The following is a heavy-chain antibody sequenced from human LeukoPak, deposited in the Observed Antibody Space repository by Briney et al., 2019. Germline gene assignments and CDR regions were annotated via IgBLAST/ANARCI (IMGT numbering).Heavy chain of an antibody. CDR2: IDPSDSYT. CDR3: ARRRAAAGTPYYYYGMDV. CDR1: GYSFTSHW. D-gene: IGHD6-13*01. J-gene: IGHJ6*04. V-gene: IGHV5-10-1*01. Sequence: GESLKISCKGSGYSFTSHWISWVRQMPGKGLEWMGRIDPSDSYTNYSPSFQGHVTISADKSISTAYLQWSSLKASDTAMSYCARRRAAAGTPYYYYGMDVWGKGTTVTVSS.